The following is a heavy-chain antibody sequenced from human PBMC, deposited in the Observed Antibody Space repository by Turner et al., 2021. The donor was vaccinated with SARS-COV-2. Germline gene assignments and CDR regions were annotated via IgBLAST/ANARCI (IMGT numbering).Heavy chain of an antibody. CDR3: ASSELGLFFDY. Sequence: EVQLVESGGGLVQPGGSLRLSCAASGFTFSSYWMSWVRQAPGKGLEWVANIDQDRSEKYYVGSVKGRFTISRDNAKNSLYLQVNSLRAEDTAVYYCASSELGLFFDYWGQGTLVTVSS. J-gene: IGHJ4*02. D-gene: IGHD7-27*01. CDR1: GFTFSSYW. V-gene: IGHV3-7*01. CDR2: IDQDRSEK.